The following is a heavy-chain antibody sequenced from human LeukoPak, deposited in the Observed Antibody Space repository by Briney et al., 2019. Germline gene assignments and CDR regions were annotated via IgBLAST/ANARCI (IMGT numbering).Heavy chain of an antibody. CDR1: GGSFSGYY. CDR2: INHSGST. J-gene: IGHJ4*02. D-gene: IGHD3-16*02. V-gene: IGHV4-34*01. CDR3: ARGANDYVWGSYRY. Sequence: SETLSLTCAVYGGSFSGYYWSWIRQPPGKGLEWIGEINHSGSTNYNPSLKSRVTISVDTSKNQFSLKLSSVTAADTAVYCCARGANDYVWGSYRYWGQGTLVTVSS.